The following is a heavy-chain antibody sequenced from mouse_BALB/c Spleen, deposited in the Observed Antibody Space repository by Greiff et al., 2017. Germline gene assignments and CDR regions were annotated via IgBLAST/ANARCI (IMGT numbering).Heavy chain of an antibody. CDR1: GYSITSDYA. D-gene: IGHD2-4*01. Sequence: EVKVEESGPGLVKPSQSLSLTCTVTGYSITSDYAWNWIRQFPGNKLEWMGYISYSGTTSDNPSLKSRISITRDTSKNQFFLQLNSVTTEDTATYYCARTLTMNYYAMDYWGQGTSVTVSS. J-gene: IGHJ4*01. CDR3: ARTLTMNYYAMDY. CDR2: ISYSGTT. V-gene: IGHV3-2*02.